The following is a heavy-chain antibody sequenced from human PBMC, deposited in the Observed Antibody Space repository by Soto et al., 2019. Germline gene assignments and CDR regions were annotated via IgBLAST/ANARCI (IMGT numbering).Heavy chain of an antibody. D-gene: IGHD6-19*01. J-gene: IGHJ4*02. CDR1: GGSVSSGTSY. CDR3: ARDRLGNYFDY. V-gene: IGHV4-61*01. Sequence: SETLSLTCTVSGGSVSSGTSYWSWLRQRPGKGLEWIGYIYYSGSTNYTPSLRGRVTISVDTSKNQFSLKLSSVTAADTAVYYCARDRLGNYFDYWGQGTLVTVS. CDR2: IYYSGST.